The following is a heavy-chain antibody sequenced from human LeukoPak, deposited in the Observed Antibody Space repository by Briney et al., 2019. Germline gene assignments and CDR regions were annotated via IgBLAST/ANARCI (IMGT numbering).Heavy chain of an antibody. CDR2: IYYSGST. J-gene: IGHJ6*03. Sequence: SETLSLTCTVSGGSISSSSYYWGWIRQPPGKGLEWIGSIYYSGSTYYNPSLKSRVTISVDMSKNQFSLRLNSVTAADTAVYYCATEVSYFYYMDVWGKGTTVTVSS. V-gene: IGHV4-39*07. CDR3: ATEVSYFYYMDV. CDR1: GGSISSSSYY.